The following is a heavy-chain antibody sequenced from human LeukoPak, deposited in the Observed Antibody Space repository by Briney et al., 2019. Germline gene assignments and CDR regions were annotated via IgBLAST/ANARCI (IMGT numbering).Heavy chain of an antibody. CDR3: ATSLGPLTDY. CDR1: GFSFSSNW. D-gene: IGHD7-27*01. J-gene: IGHJ4*02. V-gene: IGHV3-74*01. CDR2: VNSDGSGT. Sequence: RGSLRLSCAASGFSFSSNWMHWVRQAPGKGLVWVSRVNSDGSGTSYADSVKGRFTISRDNAKNTLYLQMNSLRAEDTAVYYCATSLGPLTDYWGQGTLVTVSS.